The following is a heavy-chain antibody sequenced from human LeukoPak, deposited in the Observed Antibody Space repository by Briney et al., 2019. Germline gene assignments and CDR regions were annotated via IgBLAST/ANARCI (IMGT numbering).Heavy chain of an antibody. CDR3: ARSRCSDSTSCYYFFFFDS. Sequence: ASVKVSCKASGYTFSAYGITWVRQAPGQGLEWMAWSSGSGYNMEYAQKFQGRVTMTTDTSTSAAYLELRSLRSDDTAVYYCARSRCSDSTSCYYFFFFDSWGQGSLVTVSS. V-gene: IGHV1-18*01. CDR2: SSGSGYNM. J-gene: IGHJ4*02. D-gene: IGHD2-2*01. CDR1: GYTFSAYG.